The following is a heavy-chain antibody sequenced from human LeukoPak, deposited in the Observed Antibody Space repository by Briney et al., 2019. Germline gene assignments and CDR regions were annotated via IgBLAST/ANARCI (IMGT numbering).Heavy chain of an antibody. CDR1: GGTFSGYA. V-gene: IGHV1-69*13. Sequence: SVKVSCKASGGTFSGYAISWVRQAPGQGLEWMGGIIPIFGTANYAQKFQGRVTITADESTSTAYMELSSLRSEDTAVYYCARVASGYCSSTSCYDYWGQGTLVTVSS. J-gene: IGHJ4*02. CDR2: IIPIFGTA. CDR3: ARVASGYCSSTSCYDY. D-gene: IGHD2-2*01.